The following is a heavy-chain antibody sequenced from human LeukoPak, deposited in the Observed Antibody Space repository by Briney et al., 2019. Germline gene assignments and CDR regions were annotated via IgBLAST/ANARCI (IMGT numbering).Heavy chain of an antibody. CDR2: IYHSGST. CDR3: ARGGSGSWPTTDTTLFDY. J-gene: IGHJ4*02. Sequence: TLSLTCAVSVGSISSGGYSWSWIRQPPGTGLEWIGNIYHSGSTYYNPSLKSRVTISVDRSKNQFSLKLSSVTAADTAVYYCARGGSGSWPTTDTTLFDYWGQGTLVTVSS. D-gene: IGHD6-13*01. V-gene: IGHV4-30-2*01. CDR1: VGSISSGGYS.